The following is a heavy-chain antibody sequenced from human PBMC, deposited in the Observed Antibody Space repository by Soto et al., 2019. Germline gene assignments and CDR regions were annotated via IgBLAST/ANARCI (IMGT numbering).Heavy chain of an antibody. CDR1: GGSISSGGYS. CDR2: IYHSGST. Sequence: QLQLQESGSGLVKPSQTLSLTCAVSGGSISSGGYSWSWIRQPPGKGLGWIGYIYHSGSTYYNPSLKSRVTISVDRSKNHFSLKLSSVTAADTAVYYCASSHAGAHITAAVHWGQGTLVTVSS. J-gene: IGHJ4*02. D-gene: IGHD6-13*01. V-gene: IGHV4-30-2*01. CDR3: ASSHAGAHITAAVH.